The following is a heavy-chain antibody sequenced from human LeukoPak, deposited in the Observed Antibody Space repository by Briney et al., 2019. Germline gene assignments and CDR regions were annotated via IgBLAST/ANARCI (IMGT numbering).Heavy chain of an antibody. V-gene: IGHV4-34*01. D-gene: IGHD2-15*01. J-gene: IGHJ4*02. CDR2: INHSGST. CDR1: GGSFSGYY. CDR3: ARGGSLGYCSGGSCPPFDY. Sequence: SETLSLTCAVYGGSFSGYYWSWIRQPPGKGLEWIGEINHSGSTNYNPSLKSRVTISVDTSKNQFSLKLTSVTAADTAVYYCARGGSLGYCSGGSCPPFDYWGQGTLVTVSS.